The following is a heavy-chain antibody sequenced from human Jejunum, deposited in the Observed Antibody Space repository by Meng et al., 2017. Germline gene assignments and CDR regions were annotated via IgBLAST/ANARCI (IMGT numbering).Heavy chain of an antibody. V-gene: IGHV4-38-2*02. D-gene: IGHD4/OR15-4a*01. Sequence: SETLSLTCVVSGYSINSGYSWGWVRQPPGKGLEWIGDIDRYGNTNYHNPSLRSRVTISVDTSKNQFSPKMSSVTATDTAVYYCARDDYGDPTTLWGQGTLVTVSS. CDR3: ARDDYGDPTTL. CDR2: IDRYGNTN. J-gene: IGHJ4*02. CDR1: GYSINSGYS.